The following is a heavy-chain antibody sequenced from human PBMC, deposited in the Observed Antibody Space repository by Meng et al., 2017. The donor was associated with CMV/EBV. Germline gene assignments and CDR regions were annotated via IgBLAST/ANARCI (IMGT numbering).Heavy chain of an antibody. J-gene: IGHJ5*02. CDR2: IYYSGST. Sequence: QVPLQGSGPGLVKPSQTRSPPCTGSGGAISSGDYYWSWIRQPPGKGLEWIGYIYYSGSTYYNPSLKSRVTISVDTSKNQFSLKLSSVTAADTAVYYCARVYCSGGSCYGNWFDPWGQGTLVTVSS. D-gene: IGHD2-15*01. CDR1: GGAISSGDYY. CDR3: ARVYCSGGSCYGNWFDP. V-gene: IGHV4-30-4*08.